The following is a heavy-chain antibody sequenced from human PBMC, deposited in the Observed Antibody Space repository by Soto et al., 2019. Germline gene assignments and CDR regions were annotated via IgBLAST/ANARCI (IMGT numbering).Heavy chain of an antibody. Sequence: SETLSLTCTVSGGSVSSGGYYWSWIRQHPGKGLEWIGYIYYSGSTYYNPSLKSRVTISVDTSKNQFSLKLSSVTAADTAVYYCARESGRSSSWPYYYGMDVWGQGTTVTVSS. J-gene: IGHJ6*02. CDR3: ARESGRSSSWPYYYGMDV. CDR1: GGSVSSGGYY. CDR2: IYYSGST. V-gene: IGHV4-31*03. D-gene: IGHD6-13*01.